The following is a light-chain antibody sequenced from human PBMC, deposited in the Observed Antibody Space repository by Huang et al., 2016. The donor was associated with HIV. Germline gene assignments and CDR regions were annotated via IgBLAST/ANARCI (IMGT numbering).Light chain of an antibody. J-gene: IGKJ1*01. CDR3: QQYYSIPRT. CDR1: QSVLSSSKDKNY. V-gene: IGKV4-1*01. Sequence: DIVMTQSPDSLAVSLGERATINCNSSQSVLSSSKDKNYLAWYQQKQGRPPKLLIYWASTREYGVPARFSGSGSGTDFTLTISSLQAEDVAVYYCQQYYSIPRTFGQGTKVEIK. CDR2: WAS.